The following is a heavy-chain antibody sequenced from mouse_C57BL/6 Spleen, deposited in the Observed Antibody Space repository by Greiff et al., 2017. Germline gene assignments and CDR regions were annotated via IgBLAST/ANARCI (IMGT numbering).Heavy chain of an antibody. J-gene: IGHJ4*01. CDR1: GYTFTSYW. CDR2: IDPSDSYT. V-gene: IGHV1-50*01. Sequence: VQLQQPGAELVKPGASVKLSCKASGYTFTSYWMQWVKQRPGQGLEWIGEIDPSDSYTNYNQKFKGKATLTVDTSSSTAYMQLSSLTSEDSAVYYCARSFYHYAMDYWGQGTSVTVSS. CDR3: ARSFYHYAMDY.